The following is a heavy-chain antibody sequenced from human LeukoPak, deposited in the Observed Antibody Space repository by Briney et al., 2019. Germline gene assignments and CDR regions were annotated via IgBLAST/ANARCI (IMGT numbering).Heavy chain of an antibody. Sequence: GASVTVSRKASGYMFADFGITWVRQAPGQGLEWMGSIRVHNGDTNYAQKFQGRLTMTTDTSATTAYMELRSLKYDDTAVYYCARDRYDVGVAFDFWGQGTMVTVSS. CDR2: IRVHNGDT. V-gene: IGHV1-18*01. D-gene: IGHD3-9*01. J-gene: IGHJ3*01. CDR1: GYMFADFG. CDR3: ARDRYDVGVAFDF.